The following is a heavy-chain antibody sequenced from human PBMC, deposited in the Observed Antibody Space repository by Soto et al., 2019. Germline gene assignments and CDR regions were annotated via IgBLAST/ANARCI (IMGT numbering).Heavy chain of an antibody. CDR1: GFTFSNYA. D-gene: IGHD6-19*01. CDR2: ISGSGGST. CDR3: PSRSSGWYFDY. V-gene: IGHV3-23*01. Sequence: EVQLLESGGGLVQPGGSLRLSCAASGFTFSNYAISWVRQAPGKGLEWVSIISGSGGSTYYADSVKGRFIISRDNSKNTLYLQMNSLRAEDTAVYSCPSRSSGWYFDYWGQGTLVTVSS. J-gene: IGHJ4*02.